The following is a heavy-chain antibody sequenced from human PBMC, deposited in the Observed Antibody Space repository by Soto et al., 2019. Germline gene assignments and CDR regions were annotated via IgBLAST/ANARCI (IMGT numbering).Heavy chain of an antibody. Sequence: QVQLVESGGGVVQPGRSLRLSCAASGFTFSSYAMHWVRQAPGKGLEWVAVISYDGRNKYYADSVKSRFTITRDNSKNTLYLQMNSLKAEDTAVYYCARGKAVTTHPLDYRGQGTLVTVSA. V-gene: IGHV3-30*04. CDR3: ARGKAVTTHPLDY. CDR2: ISYDGRNK. D-gene: IGHD4-17*01. CDR1: GFTFSSYA. J-gene: IGHJ4*02.